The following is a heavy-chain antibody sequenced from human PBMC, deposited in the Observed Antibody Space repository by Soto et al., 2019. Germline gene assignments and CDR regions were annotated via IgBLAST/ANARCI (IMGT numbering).Heavy chain of an antibody. J-gene: IGHJ4*02. D-gene: IGHD4-17*01. Sequence: QITLEESGPTRVKPTQPLVLTCTFSGFSLTARPEGVGWVRPPPGKALEWLALIYWDDDKRYSPSLKSRLSITKDTSRNQGVLTMTDLDPVDTATYFCAHRVPPNGDWDGGSFDYWGQGALVTVSS. CDR2: IYWDDDK. CDR3: AHRVPPNGDWDGGSFDY. V-gene: IGHV2-5*02. CDR1: GFSLTARPEG.